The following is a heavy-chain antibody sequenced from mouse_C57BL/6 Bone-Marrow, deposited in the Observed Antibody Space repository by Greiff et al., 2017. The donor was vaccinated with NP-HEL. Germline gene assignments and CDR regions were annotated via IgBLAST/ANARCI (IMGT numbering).Heavy chain of an antibody. J-gene: IGHJ1*03. Sequence: QVQLQQPGTELVKPGASVKLSCKASGYTFTSYWMHWVKQRPGQGLEWIGNINPSNGGTNYNEKFKSKATLTVDKSSSTAYMQRSSLTSEDSAVYYCARRRYYGSTYWYFDVWGTGTTVTVSS. CDR3: ARRRYYGSTYWYFDV. V-gene: IGHV1-53*01. D-gene: IGHD1-1*01. CDR2: INPSNGGT. CDR1: GYTFTSYW.